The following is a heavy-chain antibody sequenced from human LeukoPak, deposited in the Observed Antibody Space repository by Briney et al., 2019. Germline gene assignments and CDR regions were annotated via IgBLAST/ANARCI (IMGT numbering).Heavy chain of an antibody. D-gene: IGHD4-17*01. CDR2: INPNSGGT. V-gene: IGHV1-2*02. Sequence: ASVKVSCKASGYTFTGYHMHWVRQATGQGLEWMGWINPNSGGTNYAQKFQGRVTMTRDTSISTAYMELSRLRSDDTAVYYCARGTTWRMTTVTTFDYWGQGTLVTVSS. CDR1: GYTFTGYH. CDR3: ARGTTWRMTTVTTFDY. J-gene: IGHJ4*02.